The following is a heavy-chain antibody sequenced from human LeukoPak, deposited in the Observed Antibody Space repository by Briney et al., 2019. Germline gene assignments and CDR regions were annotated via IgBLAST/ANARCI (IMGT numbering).Heavy chain of an antibody. CDR3: ARVTMVRGVELDY. CDR2: ISGSGGST. CDR1: GFTFSSYA. J-gene: IGHJ4*02. V-gene: IGHV3-23*01. Sequence: GGSLRLSCAASGFTFSSYAMSWVREAPGKGLEWVSAISGSGGSTYYADSVKGRFTISRDNAKNSLYLQMNSLRAEDTAVYYCARVTMVRGVELDYWGQGTLVTVSS. D-gene: IGHD3-10*01.